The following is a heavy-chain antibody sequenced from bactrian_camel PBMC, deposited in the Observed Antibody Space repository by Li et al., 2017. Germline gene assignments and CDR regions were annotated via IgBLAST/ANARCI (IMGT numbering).Heavy chain of an antibody. Sequence: HVQLVESGGGSAQAGGSLRLSCSASKDALMYMAWFRQAPGQKREAVAAVSTGGSSTMYVDSVKGRFTISRESGKNTVHLQMNSLIPEDSAMYYCAARRRILYSCSSLSATDFGYWGQGTQVTVS. CDR3: AARRRILYSCSSLSATDFGY. CDR1: KDALMY. V-gene: IGHV3S53*01. CDR2: VSTGGSST. D-gene: IGHD1*01. J-gene: IGHJ6*01.